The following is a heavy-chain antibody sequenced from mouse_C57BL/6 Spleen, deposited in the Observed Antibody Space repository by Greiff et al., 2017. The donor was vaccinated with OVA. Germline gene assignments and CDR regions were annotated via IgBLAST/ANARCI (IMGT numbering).Heavy chain of an antibody. CDR1: GYAFSSSW. Sequence: QVQLQQPGPELVKPGASVKISCKASGYAFSSSWMNWVKQRPGKGLEWIGRIYPGDGDTNYNGKFKGKATLTADKSSSTAYMQLSSLTSEDSAVYFCARGSNYPWFAYWGQGTLVTVSA. D-gene: IGHD2-5*01. V-gene: IGHV1-82*01. CDR2: IYPGDGDT. J-gene: IGHJ3*01. CDR3: ARGSNYPWFAY.